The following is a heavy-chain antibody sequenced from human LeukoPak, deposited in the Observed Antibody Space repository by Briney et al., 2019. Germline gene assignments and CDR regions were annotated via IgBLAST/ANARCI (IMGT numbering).Heavy chain of an antibody. Sequence: ASVKVSCKASGYTFTSYYMHWVRQAPGQGLEWMGIINPSGGSTRYAQKFQGRVTTTRDTSTSTVYMELSSLRSEDTAVYYCARSLRLSVPVDYWGQGTLVTVSS. V-gene: IGHV1-46*01. CDR3: ARSLRLSVPVDY. CDR1: GYTFTSYY. J-gene: IGHJ4*02. D-gene: IGHD5/OR15-5a*01. CDR2: INPSGGST.